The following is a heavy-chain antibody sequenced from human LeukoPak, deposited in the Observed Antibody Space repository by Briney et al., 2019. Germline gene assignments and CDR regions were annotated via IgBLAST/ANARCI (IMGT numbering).Heavy chain of an antibody. CDR3: AKDQCTRTSCDGYPGY. J-gene: IGHJ4*02. V-gene: IGHV3-30*02. D-gene: IGHD2-2*01. CDR1: GFTFSSYG. Sequence: PGGSLRLSCAASGFTFSSYGMHWVRQAPGKGLEWVASIHFDGSTKYSGDSVKGRFTISRDNSKNTLYLQMNSLRPEDTAVYYCAKDQCTRTSCDGYPGYWGQGSLVIVSS. CDR2: IHFDGSTK.